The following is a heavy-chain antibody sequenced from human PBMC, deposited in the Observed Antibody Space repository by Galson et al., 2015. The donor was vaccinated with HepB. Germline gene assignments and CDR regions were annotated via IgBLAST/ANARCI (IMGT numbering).Heavy chain of an antibody. CDR3: ARVVREYGGFYYYYYMDV. CDR1: GYTFTSYD. J-gene: IGHJ6*03. Sequence: SVKVSCKASGYTFTSYDINWVRQATGQGLEWMGWMNPNSGNTGYAQKFQGRVTMTRNTSISTAYMELSSLRSEDTAVYYCARVVREYGGFYYYYYMDVWGKGTTVTVSS. V-gene: IGHV1-8*01. CDR2: MNPNSGNT. D-gene: IGHD4-17*01.